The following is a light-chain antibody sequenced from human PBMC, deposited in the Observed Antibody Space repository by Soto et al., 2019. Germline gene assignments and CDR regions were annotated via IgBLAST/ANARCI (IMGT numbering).Light chain of an antibody. CDR2: GAS. V-gene: IGKV1-39*01. J-gene: IGKJ1*01. CDR1: QYITTY. Sequence: DIQMTQSPSSLSASVGDRVTITCRASQYITTYLNWYQHKPGTAPKLLIYGASSLRSGVPSRFSGSGSGTDFTLTISSLQPEDVATYYCQQSYSTPWTFGQGTKVDIK. CDR3: QQSYSTPWT.